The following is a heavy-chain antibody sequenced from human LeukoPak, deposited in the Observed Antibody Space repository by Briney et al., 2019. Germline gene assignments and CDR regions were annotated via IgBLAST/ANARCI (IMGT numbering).Heavy chain of an antibody. CDR1: GGSISSSSYY. J-gene: IGHJ4*02. CDR3: ARHRGYCSSTSCYTEIDY. CDR2: IYYSGST. D-gene: IGHD2-2*02. V-gene: IGHV4-39*01. Sequence: PSETLSLTCTVSGGSISSSSYYWGWIRQPPGQGLEWIGSIYYSGSTYYNPSLKSRVTISVDTSKNQFSLKLSSVTAADTAVYYCARHRGYCSSTSCYTEIDYWGQGTLVTVSS.